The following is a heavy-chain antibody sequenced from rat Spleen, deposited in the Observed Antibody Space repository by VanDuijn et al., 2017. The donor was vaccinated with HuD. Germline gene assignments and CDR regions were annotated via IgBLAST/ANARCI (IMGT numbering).Heavy chain of an antibody. J-gene: IGHJ2*01. CDR3: TRDGPYGNYFDY. D-gene: IGHD1-3*01. CDR1: GFPFNNYW. V-gene: IGHV5-31*01. CDR2: ITTTGGSI. Sequence: EVQLAESGGGLVQPGGSLKISCEVSGFPFNNYWMSWHRQAPGKGLEWVASITTTGGSIYYPDSVKGRFTMSRDNTQNTLSLQMNSLRSEDTATYYCTRDGPYGNYFDYWGQGVMVTVSS.